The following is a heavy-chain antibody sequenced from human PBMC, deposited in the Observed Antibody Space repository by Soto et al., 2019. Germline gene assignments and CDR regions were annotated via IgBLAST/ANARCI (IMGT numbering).Heavy chain of an antibody. CDR3: AKAYYDFWSGYSPGLNWFDP. Sequence: GGSLRLSCAASGFTFSSYAMSWVRQAPGKGLEWVSAISGSGGSTYYADSVKGRFTISRDNSKNTLYLQMNSLRAEDTAVYYCAKAYYDFWSGYSPGLNWFDPWGQGTLVTVSS. V-gene: IGHV3-23*01. J-gene: IGHJ5*02. D-gene: IGHD3-3*01. CDR2: ISGSGGST. CDR1: GFTFSSYA.